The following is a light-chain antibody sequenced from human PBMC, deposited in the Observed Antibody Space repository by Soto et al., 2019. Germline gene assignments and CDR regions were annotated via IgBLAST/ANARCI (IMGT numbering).Light chain of an antibody. CDR1: QSVSTF. CDR3: QHRFNWPLT. CDR2: DAS. V-gene: IGKV3-11*01. J-gene: IGKJ4*01. Sequence: EIVLTQSPATLSLSPGERAILSCRASQSVSTFFAWYQQKPGQAPRLLIYDASKRATAIPARFSGSGSGTHFPLTISSLEPEDFAVYYCQHRFNWPLTFGGGTTVELK.